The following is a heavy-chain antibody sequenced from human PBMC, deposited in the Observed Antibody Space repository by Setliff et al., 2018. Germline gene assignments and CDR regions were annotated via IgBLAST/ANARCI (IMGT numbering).Heavy chain of an antibody. D-gene: IGHD5-18*01. Sequence: GESLKISCAASGFVFGTYGMSWVRQPPGKGLEWVSSISDTALGIYYADSVRGRFTTSRDNSKKTLYLQMNSLRAEDTAVYYCVKDVVGYSSTWPKRDYFDYWGQGTLVTVSS. CDR3: VKDVVGYSSTWPKRDYFDY. CDR2: ISDTALGI. J-gene: IGHJ4*02. V-gene: IGHV3-23*01. CDR1: GFVFGTYG.